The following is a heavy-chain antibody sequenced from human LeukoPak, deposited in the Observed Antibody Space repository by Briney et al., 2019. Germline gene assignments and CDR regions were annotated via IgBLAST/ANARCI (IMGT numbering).Heavy chain of an antibody. CDR1: GYTLTSYG. CDR2: ISTQSGNT. D-gene: IGHD4-17*01. Sequence: GASVKVSCEASGYTLTSYGINWMRQAPGQGLEWMGWISTQSGNTNYAQKVQGRLTLTTDRSTNTAYMELRSLRSDDTAVYYCARGAYGDKWGQGTMATVSS. CDR3: ARGAYGDK. V-gene: IGHV1-18*01. J-gene: IGHJ4*02.